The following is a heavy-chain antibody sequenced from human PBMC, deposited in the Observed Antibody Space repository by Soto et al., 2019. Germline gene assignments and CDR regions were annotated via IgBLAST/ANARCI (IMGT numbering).Heavy chain of an antibody. CDR3: ASLAYTMTTTFQH. CDR2: IYYSGST. CDR1: GGSISSGGYY. V-gene: IGHV4-31*03. J-gene: IGHJ1*01. Sequence: QVQLQESGPGLVKPSQTLSLTCTVSGGSISSGGYYWSWIRQHPGKGLEWIGYIYYSGSTYYNPSLTSRVTISGNTSKNQFYLKLSSVTAADTAVYYCASLAYTMTTTFQHWGQGTLVTVSS. D-gene: IGHD4-17*01.